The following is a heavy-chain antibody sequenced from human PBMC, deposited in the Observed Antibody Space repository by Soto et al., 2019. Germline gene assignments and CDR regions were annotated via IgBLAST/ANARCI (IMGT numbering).Heavy chain of an antibody. V-gene: IGHV4-30-4*01. Sequence: SETLRVSWCVAGGSSSSVDDYRSWIRQPPGKGLEWIGNIYYSGNTYYNPSLKSRLIISIDTSKNQFSLKVGYVTASVSAGYYWPTTSLYGMGVWAQG. J-gene: IGHJ6*02. CDR3: PTTSLYGMGV. D-gene: IGHD3-16*01. CDR1: GGSSSSVDDY. CDR2: IYYSGNT.